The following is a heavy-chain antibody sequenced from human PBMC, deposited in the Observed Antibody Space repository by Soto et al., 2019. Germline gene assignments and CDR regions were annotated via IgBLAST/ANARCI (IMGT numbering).Heavy chain of an antibody. CDR2: INHSGST. J-gene: IGHJ4*02. D-gene: IGHD2-8*01. Sequence: SETLSLTCAVYGGSFSGYYWSWIRQPPGKGLEWIGEINHSGSTNYNPSLKSRVTISVDTSKNQFSLKLSSVTAADTAVYYCARGSEAVRYCTNGVCYSGGNLDDWGQGTLVT. CDR1: GGSFSGYY. CDR3: ARGSEAVRYCTNGVCYSGGNLDD. V-gene: IGHV4-34*01.